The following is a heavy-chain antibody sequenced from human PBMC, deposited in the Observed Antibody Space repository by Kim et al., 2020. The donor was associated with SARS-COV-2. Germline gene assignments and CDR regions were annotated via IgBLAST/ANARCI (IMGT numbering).Heavy chain of an antibody. CDR1: GGSISSSSYY. V-gene: IGHV4-39*01. D-gene: IGHD3-22*01. Sequence: SETLSLTCTVSGGSISSSSYYWGWIRQPPGKGLEWIGSIYYSGSTYYNPSLKSRVTISVDTSKNQFSLKLSSVTAADTAVYYCAMGVTMIVVVDAFDIWGQGTMVTVSS. CDR2: IYYSGST. CDR3: AMGVTMIVVVDAFDI. J-gene: IGHJ3*02.